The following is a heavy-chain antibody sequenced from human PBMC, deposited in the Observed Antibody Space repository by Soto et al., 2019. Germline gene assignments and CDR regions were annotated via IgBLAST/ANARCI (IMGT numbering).Heavy chain of an antibody. J-gene: IGHJ4*02. CDR1: GFTFSSYA. CDR3: AKGSTGTTSGNY. Sequence: GGSLRLSCAASGFTFSSYAMSWVRQAPGKGLEWVSGISDGGGRTYYADSVKGRFPISRDNSKNTLYLQMNSLRAEDTGVYYCAKGSTGTTSGNYWGQGTLVTVSS. CDR2: ISDGGGRT. V-gene: IGHV3-23*01. D-gene: IGHD1-1*01.